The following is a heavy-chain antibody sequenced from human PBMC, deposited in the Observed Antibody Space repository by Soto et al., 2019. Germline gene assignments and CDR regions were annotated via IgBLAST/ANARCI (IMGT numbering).Heavy chain of an antibody. Sequence: QVQLVQSGAEVKKPGASVKVSCKASGYTFTSYGISWVRQAPGQGLEWMGWNSAYNGNTNYAQKLQGRVTMTTDTSTSTAYMELRSLRSDDTAVYYCARWVYYDSSGYYYVFDYWGQGTLVTVSS. V-gene: IGHV1-18*01. CDR2: NSAYNGNT. CDR1: GYTFTSYG. D-gene: IGHD3-22*01. CDR3: ARWVYYDSSGYYYVFDY. J-gene: IGHJ4*02.